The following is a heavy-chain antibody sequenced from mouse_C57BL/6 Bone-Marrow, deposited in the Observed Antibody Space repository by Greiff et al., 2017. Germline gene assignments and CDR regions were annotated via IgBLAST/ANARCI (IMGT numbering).Heavy chain of an antibody. J-gene: IGHJ3*01. Sequence: DVKLVESGGGLVKPGGSLKLSCAASGFTFSDYGMHWVRQAPEKGLEWVAYISSGSSTIYYADTVKGRFTIPRDNAKNTLFLQMTSLRSEDTAMYYCARGGLPWFAYWGQGTLVTVSA. V-gene: IGHV5-17*01. CDR3: ARGGLPWFAY. D-gene: IGHD2-4*01. CDR1: GFTFSDYG. CDR2: ISSGSSTI.